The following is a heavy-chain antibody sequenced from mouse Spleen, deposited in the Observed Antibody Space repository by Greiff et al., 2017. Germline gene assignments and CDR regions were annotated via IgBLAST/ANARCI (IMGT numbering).Heavy chain of an antibody. CDR3: ASSYYSNYGFAY. CDR2: IDPSDSYT. Sequence: VQLQQPGAELVKPGASVKLSCKASGYTFTSYWMQWVKQRPGQGLEWIGEIDPSDSYTNYNQKFKGKATLTVDTSSSTAYMQLSSLTSEDSAVYYCASSYYSNYGFAYWGQGTLVTVSA. CDR1: GYTFTSYW. V-gene: IGHV1-50*01. J-gene: IGHJ3*01. D-gene: IGHD2-5*01.